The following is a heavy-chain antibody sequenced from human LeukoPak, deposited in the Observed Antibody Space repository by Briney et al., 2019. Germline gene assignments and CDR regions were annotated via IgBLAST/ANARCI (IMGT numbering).Heavy chain of an antibody. D-gene: IGHD6-13*01. CDR1: GGSFSGYY. CDR3: ARVAGKVYYYGMDV. CDR2: INHSGST. V-gene: IGHV4-34*01. Sequence: SETLSLTCAVYGGSFSGYYWSWIRQPPGKGLEWIGEINHSGSTNYNPSLKSRVTISVDTSKNQFSLKLSSVTAADTAVYYCARVAGKVYYYGMDVWGQGTTVTVSS. J-gene: IGHJ6*02.